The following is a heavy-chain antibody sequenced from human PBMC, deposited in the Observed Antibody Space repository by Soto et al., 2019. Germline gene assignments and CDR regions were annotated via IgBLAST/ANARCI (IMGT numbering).Heavy chain of an antibody. Sequence: ASVKVSCKASGYTFTGYYMHWVRQAPGQGLEWMGWINPNSGGTNYAQKFQGWVTMTRDPSISTAYMELIRLRSDDTAVYYCARDLSSSWYGYAFDIWGQGTMVTVSS. V-gene: IGHV1-2*04. CDR3: ARDLSSSWYGYAFDI. D-gene: IGHD6-13*01. CDR2: INPNSGGT. J-gene: IGHJ3*02. CDR1: GYTFTGYY.